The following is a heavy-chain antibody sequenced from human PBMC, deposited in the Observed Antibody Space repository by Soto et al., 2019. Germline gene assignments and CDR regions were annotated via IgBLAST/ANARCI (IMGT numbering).Heavy chain of an antibody. V-gene: IGHV1-8*02. CDR2: MNPGSGDT. CDR3: ARMESFGSLNWFDP. Sequence: SVKVSCKASAYTFTNNDFSWVRQATGQGLEWMGWMNPGSGDTWYAQKFQGRVTTTRDISIATAYMELNSLTSEDTAIYYCARMESFGSLNWFDPWGQGTLVTGSS. CDR1: AYTFTNND. D-gene: IGHD5-18*01. J-gene: IGHJ5*02.